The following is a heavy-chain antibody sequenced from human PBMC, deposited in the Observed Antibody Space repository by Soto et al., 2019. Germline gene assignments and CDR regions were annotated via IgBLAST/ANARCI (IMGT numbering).Heavy chain of an antibody. D-gene: IGHD3-16*01. V-gene: IGHV1-46*01. CDR2: INPTGGST. CDR3: ARELPHGLGY. J-gene: IGHJ4*02. Sequence: ASVKVSCKASGYTFTSYYMHWVRQAPGQGLEWMGIINPTGGSTTYAQKFQGRVTMTRDTSTSTVYMELSSLRSEDTAVYYCARELPHGLGYWSQGTLVTVPQ. CDR1: GYTFTSYY.